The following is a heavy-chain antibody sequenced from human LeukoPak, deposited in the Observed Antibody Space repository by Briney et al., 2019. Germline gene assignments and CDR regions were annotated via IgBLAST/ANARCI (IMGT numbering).Heavy chain of an antibody. CDR1: GFTFSSYA. J-gene: IGHJ4*02. V-gene: IGHV3-23*01. D-gene: IGHD3-10*01. Sequence: GGSLRLSCAASGFTFSSYAMSWVRQAPGKGLEWVSAISGSGGSTYYADSVKGRFTISRDDSKNTLYLQMNSLRAEDTAVYYCAKTKWFGELPLFDYWGQGTLVTVSS. CDR2: ISGSGGST. CDR3: AKTKWFGELPLFDY.